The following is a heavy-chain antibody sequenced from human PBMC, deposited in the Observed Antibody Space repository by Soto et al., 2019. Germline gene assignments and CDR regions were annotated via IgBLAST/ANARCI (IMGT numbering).Heavy chain of an antibody. J-gene: IGHJ3*02. D-gene: IGHD3-22*01. Sequence: GESLKISCKISGYRFSSFWIAWVRQKPGKGLEWMGIIYPGDATTIYSPSFQGRLTISVDMSISTAHLQWYDLKASDSAMYYCAVPYYYNSNGEGGDGFDIWGQGTMVTVSS. CDR2: IYPGDATT. CDR3: AVPYYYNSNGEGGDGFDI. V-gene: IGHV5-51*01. CDR1: GYRFSSFW.